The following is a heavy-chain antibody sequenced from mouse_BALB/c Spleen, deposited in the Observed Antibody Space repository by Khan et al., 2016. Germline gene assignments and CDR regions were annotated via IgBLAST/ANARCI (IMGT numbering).Heavy chain of an antibody. D-gene: IGHD1-1*02. V-gene: IGHV5-4*02. J-gene: IGHJ1*01. CDR3: AGTYGKYGYFDV. CDR2: ISDGGAYT. Sequence: ELVESGGGLVKPGGSLKLSCAASGFTFSDYYMYWVRQTPEKRLEWVATISDGGAYTYYPDSVKGRFTISRDNAKNNLYLQVSSLKAEDTAMYYCAGTYGKYGYFDVWGAGTTVTVSS. CDR1: GFTFSDYY.